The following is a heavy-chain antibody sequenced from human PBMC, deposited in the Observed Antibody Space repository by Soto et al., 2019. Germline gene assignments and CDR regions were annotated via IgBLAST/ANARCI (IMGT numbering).Heavy chain of an antibody. CDR1: GGSVSSGGYY. J-gene: IGHJ6*02. CDR2: IYYSGST. CDR3: ARDKRDLYYYYGMDV. Sequence: SETLSLTCTFSGGSVSSGGYYWSWIRQHPGKGLEWIGYIYYSGSTYYNPSLKSRVTISVDTSKNQFSLKLSSVTAADTAVYYCARDKRDLYYYYGMDVWGQGTTVTVSS. V-gene: IGHV4-31*03.